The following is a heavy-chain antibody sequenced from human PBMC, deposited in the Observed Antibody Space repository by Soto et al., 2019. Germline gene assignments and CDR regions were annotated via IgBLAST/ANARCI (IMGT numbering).Heavy chain of an antibody. CDR3: AHRVLRTVFGLVTTTAIYFDF. V-gene: IGHV2-5*02. Sequence: QITLNESGPTVVRPTQTLTLTCSFSGFSLTTSGVGVGWIRQSPGKAPEWLALIYWDDDKRYSASLKSRLTITKDTSKNQVFLTVSDVDPTDTATYYCAHRVLRTVFGLVTTTAIYFDFWGQGTPVAVSS. CDR2: IYWDDDK. D-gene: IGHD3-3*01. J-gene: IGHJ4*02. CDR1: GFSLTTSGVG.